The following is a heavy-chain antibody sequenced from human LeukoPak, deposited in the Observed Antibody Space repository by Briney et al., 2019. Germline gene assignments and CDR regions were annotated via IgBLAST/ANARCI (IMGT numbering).Heavy chain of an antibody. V-gene: IGHV1-8*01. J-gene: IGHJ4*02. CDR1: GYTFTTYD. CDR3: AKNYDCLTYYAS. CDR2: VDPSSGVT. Sequence: ASVKVSCKAFGYTFTTYDINWVRQATGQGLEWMGWVDPSSGVTRYAQKFQGRVTMTRNTSISTAYMELSSLRSEDTAVYYCAKNYDCLTYYASWGQGTLVTVSS. D-gene: IGHD3-9*01.